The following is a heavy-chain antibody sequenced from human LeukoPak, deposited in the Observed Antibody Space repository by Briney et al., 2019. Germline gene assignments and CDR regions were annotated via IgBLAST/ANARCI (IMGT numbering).Heavy chain of an antibody. CDR2: IYYSGST. J-gene: IGHJ4*02. CDR1: GVSISSGGYY. CDR3: AGFCGGDCYTSFDY. D-gene: IGHD2-21*01. V-gene: IGHV4-31*03. Sequence: SETLSLTCTVSGVSISSGGYYWSWIRQHPGKGLEWIGYIYYSGSTYYNPSLKSRVTISVDTSKNQFSLKLSSVTAADTAVYYCAGFCGGDCYTSFDYWGQGTLVTVSS.